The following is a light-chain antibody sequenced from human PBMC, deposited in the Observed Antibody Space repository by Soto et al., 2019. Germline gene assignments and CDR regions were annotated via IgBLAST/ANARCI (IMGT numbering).Light chain of an antibody. CDR1: QSFLLSSANKNY. J-gene: IGKJ3*01. CDR2: NTS. CDR3: QHYGGSFI. V-gene: IGKV4-1*01. Sequence: DLVRTYSPDSLAVSLGERANINYKPSQSFLLSSANKNYLVWYQRKFGQAPRLLIYNTSSRATGIPDRFSGSGSGTDFTLSISRLEPEDFAVYYCQHYGGSFIFGPGTKVDI.